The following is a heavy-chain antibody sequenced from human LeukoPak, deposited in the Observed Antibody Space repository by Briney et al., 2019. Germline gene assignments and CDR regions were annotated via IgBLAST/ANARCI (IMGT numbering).Heavy chain of an antibody. J-gene: IGHJ5*02. CDR3: ARRRSGSSSEFDP. D-gene: IGHD6-6*01. Sequence: SETLSLTCTVSGGSISSDYWTWIRQPPGKGLEWIGYTYYSGSTNYNPSLRSRVTISVDTSKNQFSLKLTSVTAADTAVYYCARRRSGSSSEFDPWGQGTLVTVSS. CDR1: GGSISSDY. CDR2: TYYSGST. V-gene: IGHV4-59*08.